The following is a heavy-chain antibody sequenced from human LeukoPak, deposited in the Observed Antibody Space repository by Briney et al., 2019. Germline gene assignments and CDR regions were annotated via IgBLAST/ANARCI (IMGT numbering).Heavy chain of an antibody. J-gene: IGHJ6*03. CDR2: IYYSGRT. V-gene: IGHV4-39*07. Sequence: SETLSLTCTVSGGSISSRPYCWGWIRQPPGKGLEWIGSIYYSGRTYYKPSLKNRVTISVDTSKNQFSLKLSSVTAADTAVYYCARVVRGDLERYYYYYMDVWGKGTTVTVSS. D-gene: IGHD3-10*01. CDR3: ARVVRGDLERYYYYYMDV. CDR1: GGSISSRPYC.